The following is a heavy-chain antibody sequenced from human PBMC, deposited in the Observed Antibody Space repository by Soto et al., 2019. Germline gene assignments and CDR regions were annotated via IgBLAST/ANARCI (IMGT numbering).Heavy chain of an antibody. J-gene: IGHJ6*02. CDR2: ISTYNGNT. Sequence: ASVKVSCKASGYTFTTYDISWVRQAPGQGLEWMGRISTYNGNTNYPQSLQGRLTMTTDTSTTTAYMELRSLRSDDTAVYYCARDPYHVPMVNAPNLYGMDVWGQGTTVTVS. CDR3: ARDPYHVPMVNAPNLYGMDV. D-gene: IGHD2-8*01. CDR1: GYTFTTYD. V-gene: IGHV1-18*01.